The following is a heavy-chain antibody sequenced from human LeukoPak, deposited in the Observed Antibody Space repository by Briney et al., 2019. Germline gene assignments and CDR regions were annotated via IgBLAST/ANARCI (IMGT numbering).Heavy chain of an antibody. D-gene: IGHD3-10*01. CDR1: GFTFNNAW. J-gene: IGHJ4*02. Sequence: GGSLRLSCAASGFTFNNAWMSWVRQAPGKGLEWVGRIKSKTDGRTTDYAAPVKGRFTISRDDSKNTLYLQMNSLKTEDTAVYYCTTRPYYGSGSYYSGPYYFDYWGQGTLVTVSS. CDR2: IKSKTDGRTT. CDR3: TTRPYYGSGSYYSGPYYFDY. V-gene: IGHV3-15*01.